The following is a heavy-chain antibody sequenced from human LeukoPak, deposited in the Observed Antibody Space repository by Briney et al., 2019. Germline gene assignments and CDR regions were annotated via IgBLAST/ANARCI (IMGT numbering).Heavy chain of an antibody. CDR2: ISSSGSGI. Sequence: GGSLRLSCAASGFTFRDYYMTWIRQAPGKGLGWVSYISSSGSGIYYADSVKGRFTISRDNAWNSLYLQMNSLRAEDTAVYYCARAYNDAFDIWGQGTMVTVSS. V-gene: IGHV3-11*01. J-gene: IGHJ3*02. CDR1: GFTFRDYY. D-gene: IGHD1-1*01. CDR3: ARAYNDAFDI.